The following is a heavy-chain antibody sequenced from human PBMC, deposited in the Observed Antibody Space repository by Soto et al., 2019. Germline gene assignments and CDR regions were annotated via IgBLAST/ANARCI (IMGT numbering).Heavy chain of an antibody. CDR3: ARYAGSSWCEY. CDR2: INYSVRT. J-gene: IGHJ4*02. V-gene: IGHV4-59*01. Sequence: SETLSLTCTVSGGSISTYYWSWIRQPPGKGLEWIGYINYSVRTNYNPSLKSRVTMSLDTSKNQFSLKLRSVTAADTAVFYCARYAGSSWCEYWGQGTLVNVSS. D-gene: IGHD6-13*01. CDR1: GGSISTYY.